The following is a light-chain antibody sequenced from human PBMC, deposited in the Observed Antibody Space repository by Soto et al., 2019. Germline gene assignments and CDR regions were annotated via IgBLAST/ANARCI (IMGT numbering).Light chain of an antibody. J-gene: IGKJ3*01. Sequence: EIVLTQSPGTLSLSPGERVTLSCRASQSIAGSLAWYQQKGRLPPRLLIYDASTRATGIPARFSGGGSGTDFTLTISSLEPADSAVYYCQQQRAFGPGGKAAIK. V-gene: IGKV3-11*01. CDR1: QSIAGS. CDR3: QQQRA. CDR2: DAS.